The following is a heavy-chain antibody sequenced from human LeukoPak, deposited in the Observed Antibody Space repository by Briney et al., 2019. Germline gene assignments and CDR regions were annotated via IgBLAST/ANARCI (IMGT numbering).Heavy chain of an antibody. Sequence: PSETLSLTCTVSGGSISSYYWSWIRQPPGKGLEWIGHIYYSGSTNYNPSLKSRVTISVDTSKNQFSLKLSSVTAADTAVYYCARARSGYDCDYWGQGTLVTVSS. CDR3: ARARSGYDCDY. D-gene: IGHD5-12*01. J-gene: IGHJ4*02. CDR1: GGSISSYY. V-gene: IGHV4-59*12. CDR2: IYYSGST.